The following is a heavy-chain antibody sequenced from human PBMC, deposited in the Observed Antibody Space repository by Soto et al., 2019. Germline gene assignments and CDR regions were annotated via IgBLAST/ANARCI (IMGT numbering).Heavy chain of an antibody. J-gene: IGHJ4*01. V-gene: IGHV1-69*02. CDR1: GDTFSFYT. D-gene: IGHD3-10*01. CDR3: ATSFGSGYRAFDY. CDR2: INPILTMS. Sequence: SVKVSCKASGDTFSFYTINWVRQAPGLGLEWMGRINPILTMSNYAQKFQGRVTITADKSTNTAYMDLSSLRSEDTAMYYCATSFGSGYRAFDYWG.